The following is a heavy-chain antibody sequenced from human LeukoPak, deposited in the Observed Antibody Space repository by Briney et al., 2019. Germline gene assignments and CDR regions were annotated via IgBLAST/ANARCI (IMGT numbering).Heavy chain of an antibody. V-gene: IGHV1-18*01. D-gene: IGHD1-26*01. J-gene: IGHJ5*02. CDR2: ISAYYGTT. CDR3: AREGAIVGAYNWFDP. Sequence: ASVKVSCKASNYTFISLGSGDSFISFAISWVRQAPGQGLEWMGWISAYYGTTNYAQKFKGRVTMTTDTSTSTVYMELRSLRSDDTAVYYCAREGAIVGAYNWFDPWGQGTLVTVSS. CDR1: NYTFISLGSGDSFISFA.